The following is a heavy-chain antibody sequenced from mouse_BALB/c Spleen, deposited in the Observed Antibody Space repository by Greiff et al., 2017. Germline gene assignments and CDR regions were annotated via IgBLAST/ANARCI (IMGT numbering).Heavy chain of an antibody. J-gene: IGHJ3*01. V-gene: IGHV3-2*02. Sequence: VQLQQSGPGLVKPSQSLSLTCTVTGYSITSDYAWNWIRQFPGNKLEWMGYISYSGSTSYNPSLKSRISITRDTSKNQFFLQLNSVTTEDTATYYCARCGYYPAWFAYWGQGTLVTVSA. CDR3: ARCGYYPAWFAY. D-gene: IGHD2-3*01. CDR1: GYSITSDYA. CDR2: ISYSGST.